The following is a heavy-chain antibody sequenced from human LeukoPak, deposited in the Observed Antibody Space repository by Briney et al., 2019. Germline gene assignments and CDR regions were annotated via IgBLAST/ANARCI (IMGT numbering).Heavy chain of an antibody. Sequence: ASVKVSCKASGYTFTGYYMHWVRQAPGQGLEWMGRINPNSGGTNYAQKFQGRVTMTRDTSISTAYMELSRLRYDDTAVYYCARVRPHYYDSSGSRGDYWGQGTLVTVSS. CDR3: ARVRPHYYDSSGSRGDY. D-gene: IGHD3-22*01. CDR2: INPNSGGT. J-gene: IGHJ4*02. V-gene: IGHV1-2*06. CDR1: GYTFTGYY.